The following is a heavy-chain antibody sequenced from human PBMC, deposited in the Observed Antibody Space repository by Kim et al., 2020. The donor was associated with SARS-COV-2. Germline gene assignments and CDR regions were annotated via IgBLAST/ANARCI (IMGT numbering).Heavy chain of an antibody. D-gene: IGHD4-4*01. CDR1: GGSISSYY. J-gene: IGHJ4*02. CDR3: ARGNALDY. Sequence: SETLSLTCTVSGGSISSYYWSWIRQPPGKGLEWIGYIYYSGSTNYNPSLKSRVTISVDTSKNQFSLKLSSVTAADTAVYYCARGNALDYWGQGTLVTVSS. CDR2: IYYSGST. V-gene: IGHV4-59*08.